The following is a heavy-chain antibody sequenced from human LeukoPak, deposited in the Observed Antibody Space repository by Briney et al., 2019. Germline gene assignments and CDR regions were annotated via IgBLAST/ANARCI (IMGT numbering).Heavy chain of an antibody. CDR3: ARAPTNIVVVVAATPEWAFDY. J-gene: IGHJ4*02. CDR2: INHSGST. Sequence: SETLSLTCAVYGESFSGYYWSWIRQPPGKGLEWIGEINHSGSTNYNPSLKSRVTISVDTSKNQFSLKLSSVTAADTAVYYCARAPTNIVVVVAATPEWAFDYWGQGTLVTVSS. V-gene: IGHV4-34*01. CDR1: GESFSGYY. D-gene: IGHD2-15*01.